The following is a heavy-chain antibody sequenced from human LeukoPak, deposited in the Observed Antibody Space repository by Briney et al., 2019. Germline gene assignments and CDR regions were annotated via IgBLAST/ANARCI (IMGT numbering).Heavy chain of an antibody. CDR2: INPSGGST. CDR3: ARVPGASGWPYYFDY. Sequence: ASVKVSCTASGYTFTNYHLHWARQAPGQGLEWMGIINPSGGSTSYAQKFQGRVTMTRDTSTSTVYMELSSLRSEDTAVYYCARVPGASGWPYYFDYWGQGTLVTVSS. J-gene: IGHJ4*02. V-gene: IGHV1-46*01. D-gene: IGHD6-19*01. CDR1: GYTFTNYH.